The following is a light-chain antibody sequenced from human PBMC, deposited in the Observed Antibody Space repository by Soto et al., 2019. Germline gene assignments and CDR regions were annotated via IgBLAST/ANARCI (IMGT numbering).Light chain of an antibody. J-gene: IGLJ2*01. CDR2: AVS. Sequence: QSVLNQPASVSGSPGQSITISCTGTSSDVGGYNHVSWYQHSPGKAPKLILFAVSDRPSGVSHRFSGSKSGNTASLTISGLQAEDEADYYCCSYTSLSTVVFGGGTKLTVL. V-gene: IGLV2-14*01. CDR1: SSDVGGYNH. CDR3: CSYTSLSTVV.